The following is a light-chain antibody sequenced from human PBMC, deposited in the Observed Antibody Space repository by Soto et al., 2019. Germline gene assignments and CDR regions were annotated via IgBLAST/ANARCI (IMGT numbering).Light chain of an antibody. CDR3: CSYAGSGNVV. J-gene: IGLJ2*01. Sequence: QSVLTQPASVSGSPGQSITISCTGTSSDVGSYDLVSWYQQHPDKAPKLMIYEGSKRPSGVSSRFSGSKSGNTASLTISGLQAEDEADYYCCSYAGSGNVVFGGGTKLTVL. CDR2: EGS. CDR1: SSDVGSYDL. V-gene: IGLV2-23*01.